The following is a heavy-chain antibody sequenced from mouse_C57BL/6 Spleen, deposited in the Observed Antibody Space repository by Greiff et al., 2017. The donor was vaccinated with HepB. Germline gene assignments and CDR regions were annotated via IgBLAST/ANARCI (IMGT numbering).Heavy chain of an antibody. CDR3: ARLASSWFAY. V-gene: IGHV3-6*01. CDR1: GYSITSGYY. D-gene: IGHD6-1*01. CDR2: ISYDGSN. J-gene: IGHJ3*01. Sequence: DVKLVESGPGLVKPSQSLSLTCSVTGYSITSGYYWNWIRQFPGNKLEWMGYISYDGSNNYNPSLKNRISITRDTSKNQFFLKLNSVTTEDTATYYCARLASSWFAYWGQGTLVTVSA.